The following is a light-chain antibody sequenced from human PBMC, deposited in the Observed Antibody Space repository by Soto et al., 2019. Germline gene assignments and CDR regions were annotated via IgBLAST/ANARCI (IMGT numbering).Light chain of an antibody. CDR3: QQSYSTPR. J-gene: IGKJ4*01. CDR1: QTIRNY. V-gene: IGKV1-39*01. CDR2: AAS. Sequence: DIQMTQSPSPLSASVGDRVTITCRASQTIRNYLNWYQQKPGEAPKLLIYAASRLQSGVPSRFSGSGSGTDFTLTIITLQPEDIATYYCQQSYSTPRFGGGTKVEIK.